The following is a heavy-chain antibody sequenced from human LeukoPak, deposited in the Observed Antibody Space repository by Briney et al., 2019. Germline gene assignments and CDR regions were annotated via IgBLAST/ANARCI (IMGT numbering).Heavy chain of an antibody. CDR3: ARDGRSGPAWYYHCMDV. V-gene: IGHV1-3*01. Sequence: ASVKVSCKASGYTFTNYTMHWVRQVPGQRLEWMGWINAGNGNTKYSQKFQGRVTITRDTSASTAYMELSSLRSEDTAVYYCARDGRSGPAWYYHCMDVWGKGTTVTVSS. CDR2: INAGNGNT. CDR1: GYTFTNYT. D-gene: IGHD6-19*01. J-gene: IGHJ6*04.